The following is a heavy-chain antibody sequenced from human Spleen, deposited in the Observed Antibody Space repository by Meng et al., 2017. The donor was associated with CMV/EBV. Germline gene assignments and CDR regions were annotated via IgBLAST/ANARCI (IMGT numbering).Heavy chain of an antibody. V-gene: IGHV3-21*01. Sequence: FTFCTYSMNWVRKAPGKGLEWVSFISSSSRYIYYADSVKGRFTISRDTAKTSLYLQMHSLRADDTAVYYCVRDNGSGFYDYGDYFRDWGQGTLVTVSS. CDR3: VRDNGSGFYDYGDYFRD. D-gene: IGHD4-17*01. CDR2: ISSSSRYI. J-gene: IGHJ4*02. CDR1: FTFCTYS.